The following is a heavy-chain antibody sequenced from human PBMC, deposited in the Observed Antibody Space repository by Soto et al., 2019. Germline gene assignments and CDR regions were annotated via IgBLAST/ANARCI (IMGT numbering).Heavy chain of an antibody. CDR3: ARDLDSSGYYYSVANYYGMDV. V-gene: IGHV1-3*01. CDR2: LNAETANT. CDR1: RCAFSSRG. Sequence: ASVTLSCTACRCAFSSRGIHRVREAPGQRRAWIGWLNAETANTISSDSLQGRVTFTSDTXATTAYMEVRSLRSEDTSVYYCARDLDSSGYYYSVANYYGMDVRGQGCTVTVSS. J-gene: IGHJ6*02. D-gene: IGHD3-22*01.